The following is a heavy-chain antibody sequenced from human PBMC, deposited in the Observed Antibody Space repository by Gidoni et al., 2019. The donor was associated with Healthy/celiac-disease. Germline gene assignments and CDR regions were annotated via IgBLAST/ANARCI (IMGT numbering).Heavy chain of an antibody. D-gene: IGHD2-15*01. J-gene: IGHJ4*02. CDR1: GFPFSSYW. CDR3: ARGEVGSGGSCSAY. Sequence: EVQLVESGGGIVQPGGSLRLSCAASGFPFSSYWVHWVRQAPGKGLVWFSRINSDGSSTSYADSVKGRFTISRDNAKNTLYLQMYSLRAEDTAVYYCARGEVGSGGSCSAYWGQGTLVTVSS. V-gene: IGHV3-74*01. CDR2: INSDGSST.